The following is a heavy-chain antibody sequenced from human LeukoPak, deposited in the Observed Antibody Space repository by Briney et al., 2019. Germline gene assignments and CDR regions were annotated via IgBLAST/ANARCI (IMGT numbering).Heavy chain of an antibody. D-gene: IGHD2/OR15-2a*01. CDR2: ISGSAGST. V-gene: IGHV3-23*01. J-gene: IGHJ4*02. CDR3: AKVDGSTDFLDY. CDR1: GFTFISYA. Sequence: PGGSLRLSCAASGFTFISYAMTWVRQAPGKGLAWVSAISGSAGSTYYADSVKGRFTISRDNSKNTLYLQMNSLRAEDTAVYYCAKVDGSTDFLDYWGQGALVAVSS.